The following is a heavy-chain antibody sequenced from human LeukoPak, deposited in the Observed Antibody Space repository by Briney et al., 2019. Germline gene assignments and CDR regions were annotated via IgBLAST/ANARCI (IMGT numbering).Heavy chain of an antibody. Sequence: ASVKVSYKASGYTFTSYGISWVRQAPGQGLEWMGWISAYNGNTNYAQKLQGRVTMTTDTSTSTAYMELRSLRSADTAVYYCARDRQSYSSGWYVFDYWVQGTLVTVSS. CDR2: ISAYNGNT. CDR1: GYTFTSYG. V-gene: IGHV1-18*01. CDR3: ARDRQSYSSGWYVFDY. J-gene: IGHJ4*02. D-gene: IGHD6-19*01.